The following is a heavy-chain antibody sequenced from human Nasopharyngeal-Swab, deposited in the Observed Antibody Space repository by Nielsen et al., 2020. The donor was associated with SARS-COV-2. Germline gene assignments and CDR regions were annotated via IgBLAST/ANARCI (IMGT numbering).Heavy chain of an antibody. J-gene: IGHJ4*02. Sequence: ASVKVSCKASGYTFTSYGISWVRQAPGQGLEWMGWISAYNGNTNYAQKLQGRVTMTTDTSTSTAYMELRSLRSDDTAVYYCARNPPFYLWFGELLPPRYFDYWGQGTLVTVSS. D-gene: IGHD3-10*01. V-gene: IGHV1-18*01. CDR1: GYTFTSYG. CDR3: ARNPPFYLWFGELLPPRYFDY. CDR2: ISAYNGNT.